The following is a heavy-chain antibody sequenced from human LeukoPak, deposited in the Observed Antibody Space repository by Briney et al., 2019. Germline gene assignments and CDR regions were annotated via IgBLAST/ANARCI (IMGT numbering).Heavy chain of an antibody. CDR1: GYTFTGYY. Sequence: ASVKVSCKASGYTFTGYYMHWVRQAPGQGLEWMGWINPNSGGTNYAQKFQGRVTMTRDTSISTAYMELSRLRSDDTAVYYCARDLEYYDSSGYWGQGTLVTVSS. CDR3: ARDLEYYDSSGY. J-gene: IGHJ4*02. D-gene: IGHD3-22*01. V-gene: IGHV1-2*02. CDR2: INPNSGGT.